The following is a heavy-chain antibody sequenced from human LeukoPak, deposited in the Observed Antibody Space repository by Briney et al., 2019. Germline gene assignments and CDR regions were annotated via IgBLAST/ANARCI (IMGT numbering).Heavy chain of an antibody. D-gene: IGHD6-13*01. CDR3: ARVSVGGSSSWYAYFDY. CDR2: IYSGGST. J-gene: IGHJ4*02. V-gene: IGHV3-53*01. CDR1: GFTVSSNY. Sequence: GGSLRLFCAASGFTVSSNYMSWVRQAPGKGLEWVSVIYSGGSTYYADSVKGRFTISRDNSKNTLYLQMNSLRAEDTAVYYCARVSVGGSSSWYAYFDYWGQGTLVTVSS.